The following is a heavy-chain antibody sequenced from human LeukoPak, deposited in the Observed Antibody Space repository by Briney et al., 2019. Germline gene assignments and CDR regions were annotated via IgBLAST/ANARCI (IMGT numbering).Heavy chain of an antibody. CDR1: GGSISSSNW. CDR2: IYHSGST. V-gene: IGHV4-4*02. J-gene: IGHJ4*02. Sequence: SETLSLTCAVSGGSISSSNWWSWVRQPPGKGLEWIGEIYHSGSTNYNPSLKSRVTISVDKSKNQFSLKLGSVTAADTAVYYCARNILTGSTFDYWGQGTLVTVSS. D-gene: IGHD3-9*01. CDR3: ARNILTGSTFDY.